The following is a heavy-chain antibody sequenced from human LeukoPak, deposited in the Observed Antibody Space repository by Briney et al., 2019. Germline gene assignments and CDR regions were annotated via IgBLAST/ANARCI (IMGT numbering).Heavy chain of an antibody. V-gene: IGHV4-34*01. CDR3: ARHSMIVPRYYFDY. D-gene: IGHD3-22*01. J-gene: IGHJ4*02. CDR1: GGSFSGYY. Sequence: SETLSLTCAVYGGSFSGYYWSWIRQPPGKGLEWIGEINHSGSTNYNPSLKSRVTISVDTSKNQFSLKLSSVTAADTAVYYCARHSMIVPRYYFDYWGQGTLVTVSS. CDR2: INHSGST.